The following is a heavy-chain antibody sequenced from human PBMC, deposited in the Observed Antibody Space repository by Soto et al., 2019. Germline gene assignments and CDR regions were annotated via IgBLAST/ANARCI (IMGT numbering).Heavy chain of an antibody. D-gene: IGHD3-3*01. V-gene: IGHV1-18*01. J-gene: IGHJ6*02. Sequence: ASVKVSCKASGYTFTSYGISWVRQAPGQGLEWMGWISAYNGNTNYAQKLQGRVTMTTDTSTSTAYMELRSLRSDDTAVYSCARDTEFERSYYDFWSGSSYGMDVWG. CDR1: GYTFTSYG. CDR3: ARDTEFERSYYDFWSGSSYGMDV. CDR2: ISAYNGNT.